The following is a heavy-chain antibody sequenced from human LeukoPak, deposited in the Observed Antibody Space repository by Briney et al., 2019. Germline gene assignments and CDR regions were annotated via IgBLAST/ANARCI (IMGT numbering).Heavy chain of an antibody. J-gene: IGHJ4*02. CDR1: GFTFSSYW. V-gene: IGHV3-7*01. D-gene: IGHD3-10*01. Sequence: GGSLGLSCAASGFTFSSYWMSWVRQAPGKGLEGVANIKQDGSEKYYVDSVKGRFTISRGNAKNSLYLQMNSLRAEDTAVYYCARVRVRGVIGYFDYWGQGTLGTVSS. CDR2: IKQDGSEK. CDR3: ARVRVRGVIGYFDY.